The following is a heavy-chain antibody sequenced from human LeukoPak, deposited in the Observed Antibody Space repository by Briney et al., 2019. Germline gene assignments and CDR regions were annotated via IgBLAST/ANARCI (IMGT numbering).Heavy chain of an antibody. Sequence: SETLSLTCAVSGGSISSSNWWSWVRQPPGKGLEWIGEIYHSGSTYSNPSLQSRVTISVDKSKNHFSLKLTSVTAADTAVYYCARTSAEYSNSWIDSWGQEPWSSSPQ. CDR3: ARTSAEYSNSWIDS. V-gene: IGHV4-4*02. CDR1: GGSISSSNW. J-gene: IGHJ5*01. D-gene: IGHD6-6*01. CDR2: IYHSGST.